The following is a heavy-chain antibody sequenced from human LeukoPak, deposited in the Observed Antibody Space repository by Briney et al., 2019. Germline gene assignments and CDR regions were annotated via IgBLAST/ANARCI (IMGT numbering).Heavy chain of an antibody. CDR1: GGSFSGYY. J-gene: IGHJ3*02. Sequence: PSETLSLTCAVYGGSFSGYYCSWIRQPPGKGLEWIGEINHSGSTNYNPSLKSRVAISVDTSKNQFSLKLSSVTAADTAVYYCARDSLGFRAFEIWGQGTMITVSS. D-gene: IGHD3-16*01. V-gene: IGHV4-34*01. CDR3: ARDSLGFRAFEI. CDR2: INHSGST.